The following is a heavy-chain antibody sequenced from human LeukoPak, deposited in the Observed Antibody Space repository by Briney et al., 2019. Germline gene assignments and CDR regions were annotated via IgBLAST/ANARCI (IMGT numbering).Heavy chain of an antibody. Sequence: ASVKVACKASGFPFNGYYMHWVRQAPGQGLEWMGWINPNSGDANYAQKFQGRVTMTRDTSISTAYMELRRLRSDDTAVYYCAREGDSSADAFDIWGQGTMVTVSS. V-gene: IGHV1-2*02. CDR3: AREGDSSADAFDI. D-gene: IGHD3-22*01. CDR2: INPNSGDA. J-gene: IGHJ3*02. CDR1: GFPFNGYY.